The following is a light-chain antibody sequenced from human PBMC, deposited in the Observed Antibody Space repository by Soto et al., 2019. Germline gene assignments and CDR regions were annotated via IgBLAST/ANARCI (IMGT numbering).Light chain of an antibody. CDR3: CSYAGSSTLV. V-gene: IGLV2-23*01. Sequence: QSALTQPASVSGSPGQSITISCTGTSSDVGSYNLVSWYQHHPGKAPKLMIYEGSKRPSGVSNRFSGSKSGNTASLTISGLQAEYEADYYCCSYAGSSTLVFGGGTKLTVL. CDR1: SSDVGSYNL. J-gene: IGLJ2*01. CDR2: EGS.